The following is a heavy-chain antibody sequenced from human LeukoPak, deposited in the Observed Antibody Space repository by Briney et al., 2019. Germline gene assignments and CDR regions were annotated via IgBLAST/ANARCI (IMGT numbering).Heavy chain of an antibody. D-gene: IGHD3-10*01. CDR2: INYGGTT. CDR1: GGSISNSNYY. V-gene: IGHV4-39*01. Sequence: SETLSLTRKVSGGSISNSNYYWSWIRQPPGKELEWLASINYGGTTYYNPSLKSRVTISVDTSKNQFSLRLSSVTAADTAVYLCARYVVYGSGKYYFDYWGQGSLVTVSS. J-gene: IGHJ4*02. CDR3: ARYVVYGSGKYYFDY.